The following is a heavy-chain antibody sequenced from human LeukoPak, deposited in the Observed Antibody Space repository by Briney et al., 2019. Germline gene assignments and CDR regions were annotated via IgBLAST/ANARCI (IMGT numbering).Heavy chain of an antibody. D-gene: IGHD2-2*01. CDR3: ARGRGYCSSTSCSRKYYFDY. Sequence: GGSLRLSCAASGFTFSSYSMNWVRQAPGKGLEWVSSISSSSSYIYYADSVKGRFTISRDNAKDSLHLQMNSLRAEDTAVYYCARGRGYCSSTSCSRKYYFDYWGQGTLVTVSS. V-gene: IGHV3-21*01. CDR2: ISSSSSYI. CDR1: GFTFSSYS. J-gene: IGHJ4*02.